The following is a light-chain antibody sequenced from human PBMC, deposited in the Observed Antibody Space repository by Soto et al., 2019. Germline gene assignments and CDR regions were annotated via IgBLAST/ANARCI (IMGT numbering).Light chain of an antibody. CDR3: QQYHTFPLT. CDR2: DAF. CDR1: QNINNW. Sequence: DIQMTQSPSTLSASVGDRVTITCRASQNINNWMAWYHQKPGEAPKLLIYDAFSVQTGVPFTFSGSGSGTEFSLTISSLQPDDFGTYYCQQYHTFPLTFGGGTKVEIK. V-gene: IGKV1-5*01. J-gene: IGKJ4*01.